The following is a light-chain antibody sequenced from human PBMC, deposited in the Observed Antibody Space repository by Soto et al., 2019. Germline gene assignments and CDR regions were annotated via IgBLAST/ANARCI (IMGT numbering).Light chain of an antibody. V-gene: IGKV3-15*01. Sequence: EIVMTQSPATLSVSPGERATLSCRASQSVSNTLAWYQQKPGQAPRLLIYDASTRATGVPARFSGSGSGTEFTLTISSLQSEDFAVYYCQQYNRWPQTFGQGTKVDIK. CDR3: QQYNRWPQT. CDR1: QSVSNT. CDR2: DAS. J-gene: IGKJ1*01.